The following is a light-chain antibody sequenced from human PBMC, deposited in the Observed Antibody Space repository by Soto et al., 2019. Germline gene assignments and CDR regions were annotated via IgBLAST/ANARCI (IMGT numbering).Light chain of an antibody. CDR3: QQSHSTPYT. J-gene: IGKJ2*01. Sequence: DIQLTQSPSSLSPSVGDRITLSCRASQSISRNLNWYQQMPGKAPSLLIYAARDLQSGVPGRFSGSGSETEFNLTISSLQPEDVATYYCQQSHSTPYTFGQGTKLEIK. V-gene: IGKV1-39*01. CDR2: AAR. CDR1: QSISRN.